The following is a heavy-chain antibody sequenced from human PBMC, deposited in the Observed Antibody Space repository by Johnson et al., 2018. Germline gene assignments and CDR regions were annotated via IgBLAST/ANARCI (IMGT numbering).Heavy chain of an antibody. Sequence: QVQLVQSGAEVKKPGASVKVSCKASGYTFTSYDINWVRQATGQGLEWMGWMNPNSGNTGYAQKFQGRVTMTRNTSISTAYMELSSLRSEDTAVYYCTRAPPYYYGSGSSPYYYYYYMDVWCKGTTVTVSS. D-gene: IGHD3-10*01. V-gene: IGHV1-8*01. CDR3: TRAPPYYYGSGSSPYYYYYYMDV. J-gene: IGHJ6*03. CDR1: GYTFTSYD. CDR2: MNPNSGNT.